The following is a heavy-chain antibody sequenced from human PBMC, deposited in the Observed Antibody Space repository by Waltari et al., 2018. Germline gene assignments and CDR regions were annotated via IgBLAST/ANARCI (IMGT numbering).Heavy chain of an antibody. D-gene: IGHD3-10*01. CDR3: ARDTIFYGSGSYDP. Sequence: QLVESGGGLVKPGSSLRLSCAASGFSFSDYNMHWLRRAPGKGLEGVSSISSKSTYIYYADSVRGRFSSSRDNAENSLFLQMNNLRGEDTAVYYCARDTIFYGSGSYDPWGQGTRVTVSS. V-gene: IGHV3-21*01. CDR1: GFSFSDYN. CDR2: ISSKSTYI. J-gene: IGHJ5*02.